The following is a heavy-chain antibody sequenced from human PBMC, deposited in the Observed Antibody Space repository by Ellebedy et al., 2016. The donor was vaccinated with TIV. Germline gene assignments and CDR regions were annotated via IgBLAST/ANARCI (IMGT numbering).Heavy chain of an antibody. Sequence: GGSLRLSXAASGFTFSNYAMSWVRQAPGKGLEWVSSFSNNADTTLYAGSVKGRFTISRDYSKNIVSLQMNSLRADDTAVYYCARDASSLAFDYWGQGTLVTVAS. CDR2: FSNNADTT. J-gene: IGHJ4*02. D-gene: IGHD1-26*01. CDR3: ARDASSLAFDY. CDR1: GFTFSNYA. V-gene: IGHV3-23*01.